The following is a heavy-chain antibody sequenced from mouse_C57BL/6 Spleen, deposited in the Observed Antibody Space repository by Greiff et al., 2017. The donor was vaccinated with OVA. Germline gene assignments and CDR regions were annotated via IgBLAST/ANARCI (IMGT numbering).Heavy chain of an antibody. V-gene: IGHV10-1*01. CDR1: GFSFNTYA. CDR3: VRDRSGYFAY. D-gene: IGHD3-2*02. J-gene: IGHJ3*01. CDR2: IRSKSNNYAT. Sequence: EVKLMESGGGLVQPKGSLKLSCAASGFSFNTYAMNWVRQAPGKGLEWVARIRSKSNNYATSYDDSVKDSFSISRDDSESMLYLQMNNLKTENTARYYCVRDRSGYFAYWGQGTLVTVSA.